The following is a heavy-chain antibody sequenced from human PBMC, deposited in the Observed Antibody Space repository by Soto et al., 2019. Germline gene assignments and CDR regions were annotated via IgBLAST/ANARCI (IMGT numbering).Heavy chain of an antibody. CDR2: IHYSGRT. D-gene: IGHD3-22*01. Sequence: SETLSLTCAVSGGSITSGAYYWTWIRQHPGKGLEWIAYIHYSGRTYYNPSLKSRVTISVDTSNNQFSLKLSSVTAADTAVYYCTRYYFDSSGYSNWFDPWGQGTLVTVSS. J-gene: IGHJ5*02. CDR3: TRYYFDSSGYSNWFDP. CDR1: GGSITSGAYY. V-gene: IGHV4-31*11.